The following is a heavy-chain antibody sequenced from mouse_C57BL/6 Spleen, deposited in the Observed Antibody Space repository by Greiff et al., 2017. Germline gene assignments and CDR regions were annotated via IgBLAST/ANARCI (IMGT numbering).Heavy chain of an antibody. Sequence: VQLQQPGAELVKPGASVKMSCKASGYTFTSYWITWVKQRPGQGLEWIGDIYPGSGSTNYNEKFKSKATLTVDTSSSTAYMQLSSLTSEDSAVYYCARRGTAQAYYAMDYWGQGTSVTVSS. CDR1: GYTFTSYW. J-gene: IGHJ4*01. CDR2: IYPGSGST. CDR3: ARRGTAQAYYAMDY. D-gene: IGHD3-2*02. V-gene: IGHV1-55*01.